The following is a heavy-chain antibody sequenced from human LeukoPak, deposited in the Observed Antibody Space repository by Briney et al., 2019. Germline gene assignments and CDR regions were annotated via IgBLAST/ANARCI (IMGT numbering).Heavy chain of an antibody. V-gene: IGHV3-23*01. CDR3: AKGDRSGSYSYFDY. CDR2: ISASGGNT. J-gene: IGHJ4*02. D-gene: IGHD3-10*01. Sequence: GGSLRLSCVASGFTFSSYAVSWVRQAPGKGLEWVSSISASGGNTYCADSVQGRFTISRENSKNTLYLQMNSLRAEDTVVFYCAKGDRSGSYSYFDYWGQGTLVTVSS. CDR1: GFTFSSYA.